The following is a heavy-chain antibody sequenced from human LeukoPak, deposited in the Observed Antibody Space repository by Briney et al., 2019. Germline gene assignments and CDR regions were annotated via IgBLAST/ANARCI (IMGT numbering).Heavy chain of an antibody. V-gene: IGHV4-39*07. CDR3: ARDGTAASGGWFDP. J-gene: IGHJ5*02. Sequence: PSETLSLTCTVSGGYISSSSYDWGWIRQPPGKGLEWIGSIYYSGSTDYNPSLKSRVTISVDTSKNQFSLKLSSVTAADTAVYYCARDGTAASGGWFDPWGQGTLVTVSS. CDR1: GGYISSSSYD. D-gene: IGHD6-13*01. CDR2: IYYSGST.